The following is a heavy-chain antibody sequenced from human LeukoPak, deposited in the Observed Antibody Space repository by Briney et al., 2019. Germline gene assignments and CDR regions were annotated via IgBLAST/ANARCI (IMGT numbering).Heavy chain of an antibody. Sequence: GGSLRLSCAASGFTFSSYGMHWVRQAPGKGLEWVAVISYDGSNKYYADSVKGRFTISRDNSKNTLYLQMNSLRAEDTAVYYFAKDTYVWQQLVSPGYWGQGTLVTVSS. CDR2: ISYDGSNK. J-gene: IGHJ4*02. V-gene: IGHV3-30*18. CDR3: AKDTYVWQQLVSPGY. CDR1: GFTFSSYG. D-gene: IGHD6-13*01.